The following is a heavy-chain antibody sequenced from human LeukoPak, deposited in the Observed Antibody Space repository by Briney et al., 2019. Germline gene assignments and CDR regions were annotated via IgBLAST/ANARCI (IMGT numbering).Heavy chain of an antibody. CDR3: ASEMRYYYDSSGYTWRFDP. D-gene: IGHD3-22*01. CDR2: INPNRGGT. CDR1: GYTFTGYY. V-gene: IGHV1-2*02. J-gene: IGHJ5*02. Sequence: ASVKVSCKASGYTFTGYYMHWVRQAPGQGLEWMGWINPNRGGTNYAQKFQGRVTMTRDTSISTAYMELSRLRSDDTAVYYCASEMRYYYDSSGYTWRFDPWGQGTLVTVSS.